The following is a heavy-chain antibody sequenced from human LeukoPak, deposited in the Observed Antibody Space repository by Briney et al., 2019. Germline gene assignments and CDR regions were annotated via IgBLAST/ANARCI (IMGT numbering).Heavy chain of an antibody. CDR3: ARICSGGSCYNDAFHI. D-gene: IGHD2-15*01. CDR1: GFTFSSYS. J-gene: IGHJ3*02. Sequence: GGSLRLSCAASGFTFSSYSMNWVRQAPGKGLEWVSYISSSRSTIYYADSVKGRFTISRDNAKNSLYLQMNSLRVEDTAVYYCARICSGGSCYNDAFHIRGQGTMVTVSS. CDR2: ISSSRSTI. V-gene: IGHV3-48*04.